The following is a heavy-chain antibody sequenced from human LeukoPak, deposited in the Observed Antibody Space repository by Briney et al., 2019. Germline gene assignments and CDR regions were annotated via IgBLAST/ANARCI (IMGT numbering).Heavy chain of an antibody. CDR2: INHSGST. Sequence: PSETLSLTCAVYGGSFSGYYWSWIRQPPGKGLEWIGEINHSGSTNYSPSLKSRVTISEDTSKNQFSLRLTSVTAADTAIYYCASMHYDSSGIAHDYWGQGTLVTVSS. J-gene: IGHJ4*02. CDR3: ASMHYDSSGIAHDY. CDR1: GGSFSGYY. D-gene: IGHD3-22*01. V-gene: IGHV4-34*01.